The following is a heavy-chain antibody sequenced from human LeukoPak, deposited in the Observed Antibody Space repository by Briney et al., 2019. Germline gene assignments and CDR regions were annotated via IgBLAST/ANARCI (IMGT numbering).Heavy chain of an antibody. CDR3: ARAPLLAAAGTRGFDY. J-gene: IGHJ4*02. CDR1: GGTFSSYA. CDR2: IIPIFGTA. D-gene: IGHD6-13*01. Sequence: SVEVSCKASGGTFSSYAISWVRQAPGQGLEWMGGIIPIFGTANYAQKFQGRVTITADESTSTAYMELSSLRSEDTAVYYCARAPLLAAAGTRGFDYWGQGTLVTVSS. V-gene: IGHV1-69*01.